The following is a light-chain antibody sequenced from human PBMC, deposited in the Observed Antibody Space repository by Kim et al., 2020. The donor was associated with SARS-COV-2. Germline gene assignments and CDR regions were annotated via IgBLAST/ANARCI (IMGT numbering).Light chain of an antibody. Sequence: ELTQPPSASGTPGQRVTISCSGSSSNIGSNIVNWYQQLPGTAPKLLIYTTSHRPSGVPDRFSGSKSGTSASLAISGLHSEDEADYFCAAWDDSLHGWVFGGGTRLTVL. J-gene: IGLJ3*02. CDR2: TTS. V-gene: IGLV1-44*01. CDR1: SSNIGSNI. CDR3: AAWDDSLHGWV.